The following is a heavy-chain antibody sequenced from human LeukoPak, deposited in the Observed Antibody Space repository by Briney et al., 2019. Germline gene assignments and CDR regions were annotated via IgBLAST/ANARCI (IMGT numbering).Heavy chain of an antibody. D-gene: IGHD3-10*01. Sequence: GGSVKISFQGSGYAFTNYWIGWVRPMPGKGRGCMGIIYPGDSDTRYSPSFQGQVTISADKSISTAYLQWSSLRASDTAMYYCARSSYYGDILPFDYWGQGTLVTVSS. CDR2: IYPGDSDT. V-gene: IGHV5-51*01. CDR1: GYAFTNYW. CDR3: ARSSYYGDILPFDY. J-gene: IGHJ4*02.